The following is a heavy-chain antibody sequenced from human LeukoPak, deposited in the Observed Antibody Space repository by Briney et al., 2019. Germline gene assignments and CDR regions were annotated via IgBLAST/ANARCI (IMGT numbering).Heavy chain of an antibody. J-gene: IGHJ4*02. Sequence: SETLSLTCTVSGGSLSNYYWSWIRQPPGKGLEWMAYIYYTGATNYNPSLKSRATMSLDTSKNQFSLKLTSVTAADTAVYYCARYSFPAWRSFDYWGQGTLVTVSP. CDR1: GGSLSNYY. CDR3: ARYSFPAWRSFDY. D-gene: IGHD2-15*01. CDR2: IYYTGAT. V-gene: IGHV4-59*08.